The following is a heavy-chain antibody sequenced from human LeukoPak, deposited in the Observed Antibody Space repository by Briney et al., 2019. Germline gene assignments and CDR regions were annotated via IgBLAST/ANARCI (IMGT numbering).Heavy chain of an antibody. CDR2: IYTSGST. V-gene: IGHV4-4*07. D-gene: IGHD3-3*01. CDR1: GGSISSYY. J-gene: IGHJ4*02. CDR3: ARGYYDFWSGYGGPSDY. Sequence: SETLSLTCTVSGGSISSYYWSWIRQPAGKGLEWIGRIYTSGSTNYNPSLKSRVTMSVDTSKNQFSLKLSSVTAADTTVYYCARGYYDFWSGYGGPSDYWGQGTLVTVSS.